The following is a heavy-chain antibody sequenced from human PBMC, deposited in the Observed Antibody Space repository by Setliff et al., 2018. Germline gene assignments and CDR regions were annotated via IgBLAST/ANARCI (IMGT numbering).Heavy chain of an antibody. J-gene: IGHJ4*02. D-gene: IGHD1-1*01. CDR2: IKEDGGEK. V-gene: IGHV3-7*03. CDR1: GFTFGGSA. CDR3: ARLXXXGTIDFFDY. Sequence: GGSLRLSCASSGFTFGGSAMHWVRQAPGKGLEWVANIKEDGGEKYYVDSVKGRFTISRDNAKNSLYLEMNGLRAEDTAVYYCARLXXXGTIDFFDYWGQGILVTVSS.